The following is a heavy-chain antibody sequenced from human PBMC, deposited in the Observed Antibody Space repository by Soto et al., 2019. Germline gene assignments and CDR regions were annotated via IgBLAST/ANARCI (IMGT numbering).Heavy chain of an antibody. Sequence: ASVKVSCKASGYTISNYAMSWVRQAPGQGLEWMGWISAYNGHTNYAQKLQGRVTMTTDTSTSTAYMELRSLRSDDTAVYYCAKCSASCYNGFDYWGRGTLVTVSS. D-gene: IGHD2-2*02. CDR2: ISAYNGHT. V-gene: IGHV1-18*04. CDR1: GYTISNYA. CDR3: AKCSASCYNGFDY. J-gene: IGHJ4*02.